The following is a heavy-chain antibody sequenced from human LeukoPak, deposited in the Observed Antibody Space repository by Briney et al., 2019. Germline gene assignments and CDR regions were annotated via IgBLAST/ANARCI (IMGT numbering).Heavy chain of an antibody. CDR2: IKSKTDGGTT. V-gene: IGHV3-15*01. J-gene: IGHJ3*02. CDR1: GFTFSNAW. D-gene: IGHD3-10*01. Sequence: GGSLRLSCAASGFTFSNAWMSWVRQAPGKGLEWVGRIKSKTDGGTTDYAAPVKGRFTISRDDSKNTLYLQMNSLKTEDTAVYYCTTNGLLWFGELLLGAFGIWGRGTMVTVSS. CDR3: TTNGLLWFGELLLGAFGI.